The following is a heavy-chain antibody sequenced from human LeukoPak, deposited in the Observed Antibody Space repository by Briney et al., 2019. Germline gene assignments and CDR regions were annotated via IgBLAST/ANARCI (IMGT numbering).Heavy chain of an antibody. CDR2: VFYTGIT. CDR1: GGSISNDY. J-gene: IGHJ3*02. CDR3: TRDRRRDLLHAFDI. V-gene: IGHV4-59*01. D-gene: IGHD1-26*01. Sequence: PSETLSLTCTVSGGSISNDYWTWIRQPPGKGLEWIGYVFYTGITNYNPSLKSRVTISIDTSKNQFSLNLSSVTAADTAVYYCTRDRRRDLLHAFDIWGQGTMVTVSS.